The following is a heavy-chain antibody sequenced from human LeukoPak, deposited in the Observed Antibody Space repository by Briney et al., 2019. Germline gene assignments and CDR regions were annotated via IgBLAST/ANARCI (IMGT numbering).Heavy chain of an antibody. CDR1: GESFSGYY. CDR3: ARFVVTGEYYFDY. Sequence: SETLSLTCAVYGESFSGYYWSWIRQPPGKGLEWIGEINHSGSTNYDPSLKSRVTISVDTSKNQFSLKLSSVTAADTAFYYCARFVVTGEYYFDYWGQGTLVTVSS. CDR2: INHSGST. D-gene: IGHD4-23*01. V-gene: IGHV4-34*01. J-gene: IGHJ4*02.